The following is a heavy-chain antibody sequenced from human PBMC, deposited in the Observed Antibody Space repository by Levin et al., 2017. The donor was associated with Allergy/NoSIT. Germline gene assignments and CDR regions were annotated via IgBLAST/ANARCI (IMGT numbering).Heavy chain of an antibody. J-gene: IGHJ5*02. D-gene: IGHD2-15*01. CDR2: IYWDDDK. CDR3: AHRRPNCSGGSCFYNWFDP. CDR1: GFSLSTSGVG. V-gene: IGHV2-5*02. Sequence: SGPTLVKPTQTLTLTCTFSGFSLSTSGVGVGWIRQPPGKALEWLALIYWDDDKRYSPSLKSRLTITKDTSKNQVVLTMTNMDPVDTATYYCAHRRPNCSGGSCFYNWFDPWGQGTLVTVSS.